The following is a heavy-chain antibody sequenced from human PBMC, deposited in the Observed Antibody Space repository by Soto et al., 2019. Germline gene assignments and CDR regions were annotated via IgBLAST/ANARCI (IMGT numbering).Heavy chain of an antibody. CDR3: ARDTNGLSY. CDR2: ISDDGSNK. Sequence: PGGSLRLSCAASGFTFSSYGMHWVRQAPGKGLEWVAVISDDGSNKYYADSVKGRFTISRDNAKNTLYLQMNSLRADDTAVYYCARDTNGLSYWGQGTLVTVSS. D-gene: IGHD2-8*01. V-gene: IGHV3-30*03. J-gene: IGHJ4*02. CDR1: GFTFSSYG.